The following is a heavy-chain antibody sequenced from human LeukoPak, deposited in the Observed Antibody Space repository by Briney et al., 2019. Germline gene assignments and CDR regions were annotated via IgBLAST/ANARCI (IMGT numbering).Heavy chain of an antibody. CDR1: GFTFSSYG. D-gene: IGHD3-10*01. CDR3: AKVVGSYLLWFGEGHFDY. J-gene: IGHJ4*02. Sequence: PGRSLRLSCAASGFTFSSYGMHWVRQAPGKGLEWVAVISYDGSNKYYADSVKGRFTISRDNSKNTLYLQMNSLRAEDTAVYYCAKVVGSYLLWFGEGHFDYWGQGTLVTVSS. V-gene: IGHV3-30*18. CDR2: ISYDGSNK.